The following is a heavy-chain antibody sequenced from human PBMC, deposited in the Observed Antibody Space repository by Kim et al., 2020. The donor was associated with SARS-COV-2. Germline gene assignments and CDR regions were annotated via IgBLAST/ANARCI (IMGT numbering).Heavy chain of an antibody. V-gene: IGHV4-34*01. D-gene: IGHD2-2*01. CDR2: INHSGST. J-gene: IGHJ5*02. CDR1: GGSFSGYY. Sequence: SETLSLTCAVYGGSFSGYYWSWIRQPPGKGLEWIGEINHSGSTNYNPSLKSRVTISVDTSKNQFSLKLSSVTAADTAVYYCARGVCSSTSCLAPTVSNWFDPWGQGTLVTVSS. CDR3: ARGVCSSTSCLAPTVSNWFDP.